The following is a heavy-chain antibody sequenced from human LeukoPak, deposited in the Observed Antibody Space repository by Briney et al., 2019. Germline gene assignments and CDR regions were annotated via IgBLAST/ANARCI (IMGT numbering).Heavy chain of an antibody. D-gene: IGHD1-7*01. Sequence: GGSLRLSCAASGFTFSSYWMHWVRQAPGKGLVWVSCLNSDGSSTRCADSVRGRFTISRDNAKNTLYLQMNSLRAEDTAVYYCATGNYHAFDIWGQGTMVTVSS. CDR2: LNSDGSST. CDR3: ATGNYHAFDI. CDR1: GFTFSSYW. J-gene: IGHJ3*02. V-gene: IGHV3-74*01.